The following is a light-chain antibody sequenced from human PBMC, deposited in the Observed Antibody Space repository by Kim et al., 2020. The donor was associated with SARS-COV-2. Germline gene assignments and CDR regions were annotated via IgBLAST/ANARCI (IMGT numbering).Light chain of an antibody. J-gene: IGKJ2*01. CDR3: QQYNSYSYT. CDR2: DAS. Sequence: SASVRDRGTITCRASQSISGCLAWYQQRPGKAPKLLIYDASSLASGVPSRFSGSVSGTEFTLTISSLQPDDFATYYCQQYNSYSYTFGQGTKLEI. V-gene: IGKV1-5*01. CDR1: QSISGC.